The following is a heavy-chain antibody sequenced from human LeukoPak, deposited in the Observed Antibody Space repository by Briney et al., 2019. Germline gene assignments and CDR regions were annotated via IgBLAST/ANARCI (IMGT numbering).Heavy chain of an antibody. V-gene: IGHV4-59*01. D-gene: IGHD2-2*01. J-gene: IGHJ6*03. CDR1: GGSISSYY. Sequence: SETLSLTCTVSGGSISSYYWSWIRQPPGKGLEWIGYIHYSGSTNYNPSLKSRVTISVDTSKNQFSLKLSSVTAADTAVYYCARDAVVPAATVGYYYYYMDVWGKGTTVIVSS. CDR2: IHYSGST. CDR3: ARDAVVPAATVGYYYYYMDV.